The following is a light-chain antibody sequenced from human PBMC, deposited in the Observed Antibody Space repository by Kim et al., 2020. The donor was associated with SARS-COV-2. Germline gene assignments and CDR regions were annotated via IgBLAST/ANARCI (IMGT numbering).Light chain of an antibody. J-gene: IGLJ3*02. CDR1: GIRTYY. CDR2: GKN. Sequence: SSELTQDPDVSVALGQTVRITCQGDGIRTYYASWYQQKPGQAPLIVIYGKNNRPSGIPDRFSASTSGDTASLTIAGAQAEDEADYYCNSRDSSGNHLLFGGGTQLTVL. CDR3: NSRDSSGNHLL. V-gene: IGLV3-19*01.